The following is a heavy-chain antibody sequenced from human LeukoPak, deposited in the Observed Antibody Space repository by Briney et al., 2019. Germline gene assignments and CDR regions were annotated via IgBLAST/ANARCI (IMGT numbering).Heavy chain of an antibody. Sequence: GGSLRLSCAASGFTFSSYWMNWVRQAPGKGLVWVSRIDGGGSSTSYADSVKGRFFISRDNGKSTLYLQMNSLRVEDTAMYYCARGPGSSGGAYVGDYWGHGILVTVSS. J-gene: IGHJ4*01. CDR2: IDGGGSST. D-gene: IGHD3-22*01. V-gene: IGHV3-74*01. CDR1: GFTFSSYW. CDR3: ARGPGSSGGAYVGDY.